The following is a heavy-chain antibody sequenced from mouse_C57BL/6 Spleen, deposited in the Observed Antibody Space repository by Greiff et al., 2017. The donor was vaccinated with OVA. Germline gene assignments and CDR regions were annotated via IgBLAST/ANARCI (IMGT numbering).Heavy chain of an antibody. V-gene: IGHV1-64*01. J-gene: IGHJ1*03. CDR2: IHPNSGST. D-gene: IGHD1-1*01. CDR1: GYTFTSYW. Sequence: QVQLQQPGAELVKPGASVKLSCKASGYTFTSYWMHWVKQRPGQGLEWIGMIHPNSGSTNYNEKFKSKATLTVDKSSSTAYMQLSSLTSEDSAVYDCARDYGSSLWYFDVWGTGTTVTVSS. CDR3: ARDYGSSLWYFDV.